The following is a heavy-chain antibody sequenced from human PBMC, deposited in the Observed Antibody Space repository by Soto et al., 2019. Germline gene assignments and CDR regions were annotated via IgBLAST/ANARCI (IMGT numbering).Heavy chain of an antibody. CDR2: IWYDGSNK. J-gene: IGHJ4*02. CDR3: ARDRSMITFGGVIVPPSY. V-gene: IGHV3-33*01. D-gene: IGHD3-16*02. CDR1: GFTFSSYG. Sequence: GGSLRLSCAASGFTFSSYGMHWVRQAPGKGLEWVAVIWYDGSNKYYADSVKGRFTISRDNSKNTLYLQMSSLRAEDTAVYYCARDRSMITFGGVIVPPSYWGQGTLVTVSS.